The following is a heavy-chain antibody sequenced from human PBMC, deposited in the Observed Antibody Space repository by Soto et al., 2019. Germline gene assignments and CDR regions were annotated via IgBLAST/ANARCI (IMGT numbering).Heavy chain of an antibody. V-gene: IGHV1-69*13. CDR3: ARFILREDSGYDWPIYFDY. J-gene: IGHJ4*02. CDR2: IIPIFGTA. Sequence: SVKVSCKASGGSFSSYAISWVRQAPGQGLEWMGGIIPIFGTANYAQKFQGRVTITADESTSTAYMELSSLRSEDTAVYYCARFILREDSGYDWPIYFDYWGQGTLVTVSS. CDR1: GGSFSSYA. D-gene: IGHD5-12*01.